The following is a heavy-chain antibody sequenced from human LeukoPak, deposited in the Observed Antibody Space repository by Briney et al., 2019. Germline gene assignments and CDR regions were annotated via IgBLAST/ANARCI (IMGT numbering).Heavy chain of an antibody. CDR1: GGSISGGGYS. CDR3: ARPRSRYSSSWQF. J-gene: IGHJ4*02. CDR2: IYHSGST. D-gene: IGHD6-13*01. V-gene: IGHV4-30-2*01. Sequence: SETLSLTCAVSGGSISGGGYSWSWIRQPPGKGLEWIGYIYHSGSTNYNPSLKSRVTISVDTSKNQFSLKLSSVTAADTAVYYCARPRSRYSSSWQFWGQGTLVTVSS.